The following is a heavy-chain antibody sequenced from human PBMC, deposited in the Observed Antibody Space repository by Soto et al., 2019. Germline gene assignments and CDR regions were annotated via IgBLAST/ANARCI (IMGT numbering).Heavy chain of an antibody. J-gene: IGHJ6*02. Sequence: IRQHPGKGLEWIGYIYYSGATYYNPSLKGRVTISVDTSKNQFSLKLSSVTAADTAVYYCARGGLGYCSGGSCYSAELRRYYYNMDLWGQGTT. V-gene: IGHV4-31*02. CDR2: IYYSGAT. CDR3: ARGGLGYCSGGSCYSAELRRYYYNMDL. D-gene: IGHD2-15*01.